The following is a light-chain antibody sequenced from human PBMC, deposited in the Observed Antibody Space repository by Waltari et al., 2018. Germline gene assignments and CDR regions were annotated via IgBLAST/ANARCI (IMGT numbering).Light chain of an antibody. CDR2: DAS. V-gene: IGKV1D-13*01. CDR3: QQFINYPLT. Sequence: AIQLTQSPSSLSASVGHRITITCLASQDIASALAWYVQKPGKAPQLLIYDASTLESGVPSRFSGSGSGTDFTLSISGIQPEDFATYYCQQFINYPLTFGPGTTVDIK. J-gene: IGKJ3*01. CDR1: QDIASA.